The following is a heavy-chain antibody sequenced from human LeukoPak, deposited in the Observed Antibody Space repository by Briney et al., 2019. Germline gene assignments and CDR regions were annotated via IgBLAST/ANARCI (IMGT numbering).Heavy chain of an antibody. Sequence: GGSLRLSCAASGFTFSSYAMNWVRQAPGKGLEWVGNIQPDGSEQYPVDSVKGRFTISRDNSRNSLFLQMSSLRVEDTAVYYCASQSFARFDPWGQGTLVTVSS. CDR2: IQPDGSEQ. J-gene: IGHJ5*02. CDR1: GFTFSSYA. D-gene: IGHD3-16*01. V-gene: IGHV3-7*01. CDR3: ASQSFARFDP.